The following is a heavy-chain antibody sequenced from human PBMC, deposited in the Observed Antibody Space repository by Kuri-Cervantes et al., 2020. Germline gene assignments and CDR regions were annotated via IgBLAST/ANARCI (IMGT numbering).Heavy chain of an antibody. CDR3: AKGRSQWLDYGMDV. CDR1: GFTFSSYG. Sequence: GGSLRLSCAASGFTFSSYGMHWVRQAPGKGLEWVAVISYDGSNKYYADSVKGRFTISRDNSKNTLYLQMNSLRAEDTAVYYCAKGRSQWLDYGMDVWGQGTTVTVSS. CDR2: ISYDGSNK. J-gene: IGHJ6*02. V-gene: IGHV3-30*18. D-gene: IGHD6-19*01.